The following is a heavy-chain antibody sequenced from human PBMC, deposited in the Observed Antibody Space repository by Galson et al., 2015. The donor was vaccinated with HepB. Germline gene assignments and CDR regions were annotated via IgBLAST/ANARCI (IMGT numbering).Heavy chain of an antibody. D-gene: IGHD2-15*01. CDR3: ARDLGYCSGGSCYVIAFDI. V-gene: IGHV1-2*06. CDR2: INPNSGGT. CDR1: GYTFTGYY. J-gene: IGHJ3*02. Sequence: SVKVSCKASGYTFTGYYMHWVRQAPGQGLEWMGRINPNSGGTNYAQKFQGRVTMTRDTSISTAYMELSRLRSDDTAVYYCARDLGYCSGGSCYVIAFDIWGQGTMVTVSS.